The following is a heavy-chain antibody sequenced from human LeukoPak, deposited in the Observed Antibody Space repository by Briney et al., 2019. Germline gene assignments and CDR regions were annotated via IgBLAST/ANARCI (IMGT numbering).Heavy chain of an antibody. CDR2: IYYSGST. CDR3: ARFSLLLPNYFDY. J-gene: IGHJ4*02. CDR1: GGSISSSSYY. V-gene: IGHV4-39*01. Sequence: PETLSLTYTVSGGSISSSSYYWGWIRQPPGKGLEWIGSIYYSGSTYYNPSLKSRVTISVDTSKNQFSLKLSSVTAADTAVYYCARFSLLLPNYFDYWGQGTLVTVSS. D-gene: IGHD3-22*01.